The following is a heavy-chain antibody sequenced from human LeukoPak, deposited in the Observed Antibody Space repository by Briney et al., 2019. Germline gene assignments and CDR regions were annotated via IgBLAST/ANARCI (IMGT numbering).Heavy chain of an antibody. CDR1: GYTFTSYY. J-gene: IGHJ4*02. CDR2: INPSGGST. D-gene: IGHD6-19*01. Sequence: ASVKVSRKASGYTFTSYYMHWVRQAPGQGLEWMGIINPSGGSTSYAQKFQGRVTMTRDMSTSTVYMELSSLRSEDTAVYYCARGPYSSGWYNPGDYWGQGTLVTVSS. V-gene: IGHV1-46*01. CDR3: ARGPYSSGWYNPGDY.